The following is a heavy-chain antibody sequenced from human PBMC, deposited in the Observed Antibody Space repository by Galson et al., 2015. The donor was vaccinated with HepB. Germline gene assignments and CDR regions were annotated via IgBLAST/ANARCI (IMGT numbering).Heavy chain of an antibody. J-gene: IGHJ4*02. CDR2: IIPIFGTA. V-gene: IGHV1-69*13. CDR1: GGTFSSYA. D-gene: IGHD4-17*01. Sequence: SVKVSCKASGGTFSSYAISWARQAPGQGLEWMGGIIPIFGTANYAQKFQGRVTITADESTSTAYMELSSLRSEDTAVYYCARASRPTVTCFDYWGQGTLVTVSS. CDR3: ARASRPTVTCFDY.